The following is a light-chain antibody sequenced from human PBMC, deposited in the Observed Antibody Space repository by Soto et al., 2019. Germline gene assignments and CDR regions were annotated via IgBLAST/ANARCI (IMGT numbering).Light chain of an antibody. Sequence: EIVLTQSPGTLSLSPGERATLSCRASQSVSSSYLAWYQQKPGQAPRLLIYGASSRATGIPDRFSGSGSGTDFTLTISRLEPEDFAVYYCQQYGSVPRTFGQGTKLDIK. J-gene: IGKJ1*01. CDR3: QQYGSVPRT. V-gene: IGKV3-20*01. CDR1: QSVSSSY. CDR2: GAS.